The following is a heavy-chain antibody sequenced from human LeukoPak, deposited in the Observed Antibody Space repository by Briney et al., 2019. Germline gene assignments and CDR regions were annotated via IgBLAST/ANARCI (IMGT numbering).Heavy chain of an antibody. V-gene: IGHV3-11*04. J-gene: IGHJ4*02. CDR2: ISSSGSAI. D-gene: IGHD5-24*01. CDR1: GFNFSEYY. CDR3: AKGWVFDY. Sequence: GGFLRLSWAASGFNFSEYYMGWMRQAAGEGLEWVSYISSSGSAIYYADSVKGRFTLSRDNAKNSLYLQMNSLRAEDTAVYYCAKGWVFDYWGQGTLVTVSS.